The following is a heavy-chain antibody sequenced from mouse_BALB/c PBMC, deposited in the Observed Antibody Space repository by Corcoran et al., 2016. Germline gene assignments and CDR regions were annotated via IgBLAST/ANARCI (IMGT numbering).Heavy chain of an antibody. CDR1: GYTFTNYG. V-gene: IGHV9-3-1*01. CDR3: ARWYYGSSYLFDY. CDR2: INTYTGEP. Sequence: QIQLVQSGPELKKPGETVKISCKASGYTFTNYGMNWVKQAPGKGLKWMGWINTYTGEPTYADAFKGRFAFSLETSASTAYLQINNLKNEDTATYFCARWYYGSSYLFDYWGQGTTLTVSS. J-gene: IGHJ2*01. D-gene: IGHD1-1*01.